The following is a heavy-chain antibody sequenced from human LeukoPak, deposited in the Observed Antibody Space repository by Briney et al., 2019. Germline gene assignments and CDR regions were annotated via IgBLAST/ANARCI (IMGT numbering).Heavy chain of an antibody. CDR3: ARDPSGSYAHFDY. CDR1: GYTFTTYY. Sequence: GASVKVSCKASGYTFTTYYMHWVRQAPGQGLEWMGIVNPSGGSTSYAQKFQGRVTMTRDTSTSTVYMVLSSLTSEDTAVYYCARDPSGSYAHFDYWGQGTLVTVSS. J-gene: IGHJ4*02. D-gene: IGHD1-26*01. CDR2: VNPSGGST. V-gene: IGHV1-46*01.